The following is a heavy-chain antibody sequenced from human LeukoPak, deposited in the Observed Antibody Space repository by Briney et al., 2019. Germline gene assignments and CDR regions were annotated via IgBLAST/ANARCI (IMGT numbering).Heavy chain of an antibody. CDR1: GGSISSYY. CDR2: IYYSGST. D-gene: IGHD3-22*01. CDR3: AGDSSGYSVPSY. V-gene: IGHV4-59*01. J-gene: IGHJ4*02. Sequence: PSETLSLTCTVSGGSISSYYWSWIRQPPGKGLEWIGYIYYSGSTNYNPSLKSRVTISVDTSKNQFSLKLSSVTAADTAVYYCAGDSSGYSVPSYWGRGTLVTVSS.